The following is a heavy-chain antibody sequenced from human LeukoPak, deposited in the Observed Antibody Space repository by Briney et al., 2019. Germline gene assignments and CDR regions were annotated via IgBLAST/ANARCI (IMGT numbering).Heavy chain of an antibody. CDR1: GFTFGSYS. CDR3: ARDDGGYCSSTSCYLGWIDP. V-gene: IGHV3-21*01. J-gene: IGHJ5*02. D-gene: IGHD2-2*03. Sequence: PGGSLRLSCAASGFTFGSYSMNWVRQAPGKGLEWVSSITSSSSYIYYADSVKGRFTISRDNAKNSLYLQMNSLRAEDTAVYYCARDDGGYCSSTSCYLGWIDPWGQGTLVTVSS. CDR2: ITSSSSYI.